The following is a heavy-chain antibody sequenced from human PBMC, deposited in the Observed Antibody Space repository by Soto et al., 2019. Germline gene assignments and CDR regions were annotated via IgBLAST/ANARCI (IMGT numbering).Heavy chain of an antibody. CDR2: ISYDRSNK. D-gene: IGHD1-1*01. CDR3: ARGPSQRMEENNWCDP. J-gene: IGHJ5*02. CDR1: GFTFSSYA. Sequence: EESLRLSCAASGFTFSSYAMTGVRQAPGKGLEWVVLISYDRSNKYYAASVKRRFTISRDNSKNTLHLQMNSLRAEDTAVYYCARGPSQRMEENNWCDPGGQGTLVTVS. V-gene: IGHV3-30-3*01.